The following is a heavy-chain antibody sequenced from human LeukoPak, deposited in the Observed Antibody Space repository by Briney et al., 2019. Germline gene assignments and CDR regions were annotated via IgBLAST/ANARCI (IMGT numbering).Heavy chain of an antibody. CDR3: ASPRTSYRYTFDY. V-gene: IGHV4-34*01. Sequence: SETLSLTCAVYGGSFSGYYWSWIRQPPGKGLEWIGEINHSGSTNYNPSLKSRVTISVDTSKNQFSLKLSSVTAADTAVYFCASPRTSYRYTFDYWGPGALVTVSS. CDR2: INHSGST. CDR1: GGSFSGYY. J-gene: IGHJ4*02. D-gene: IGHD5-18*01.